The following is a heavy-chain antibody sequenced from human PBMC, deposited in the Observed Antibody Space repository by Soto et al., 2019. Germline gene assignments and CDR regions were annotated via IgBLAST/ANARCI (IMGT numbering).Heavy chain of an antibody. D-gene: IGHD6-13*01. Sequence: GGSLRLSCAASGFTFSSYGMHWVRQAPGKGLEWVAVIWYDGSNKYYADSVKGRFTISRDNSKNTLYLQMNSLRAEDTAVYYCAREALIAAAHNWFDPWGQGTLVTVSS. CDR1: GFTFSSYG. V-gene: IGHV3-33*01. CDR3: AREALIAAAHNWFDP. J-gene: IGHJ5*02. CDR2: IWYDGSNK.